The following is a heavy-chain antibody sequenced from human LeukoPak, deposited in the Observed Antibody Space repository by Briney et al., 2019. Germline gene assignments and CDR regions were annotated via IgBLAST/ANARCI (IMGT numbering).Heavy chain of an antibody. J-gene: IGHJ4*02. CDR3: ASGSFGVVIIY. V-gene: IGHV3-66*02. CDR1: GFTFREYG. Sequence: GGSLRLSCAASGFTFREYGLNWVRQAPGKGLEWVSVIYSGGSTYYADSVKGRFTISRDNSKNTLYLQMNSLRAEDTAVYYCASGSFGVVIIYWGQGTLVTVSS. D-gene: IGHD3-3*01. CDR2: IYSGGST.